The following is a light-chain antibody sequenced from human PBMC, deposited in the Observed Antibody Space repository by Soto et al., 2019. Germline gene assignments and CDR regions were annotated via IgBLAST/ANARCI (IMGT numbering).Light chain of an antibody. CDR2: DVS. Sequence: QSALTQPASVSGSPGQSITISCAGTSSDVGGYNYVSWYQQHPGRAPKLMIYDVSNRPSGVSNRFSGSKSGNTASLTISGLQGADEADYFCSSYTTTSTHAVFGGGTKLTVL. CDR3: SSYTTTSTHAV. J-gene: IGLJ2*01. CDR1: SSDVGGYNY. V-gene: IGLV2-14*01.